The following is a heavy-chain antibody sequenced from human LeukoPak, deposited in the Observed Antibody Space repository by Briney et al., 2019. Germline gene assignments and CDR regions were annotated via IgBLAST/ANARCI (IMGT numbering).Heavy chain of an antibody. CDR1: GGSISSYY. CDR3: ARAGSSGWIFDY. Sequence: PSETLSLTCTVSGGSISSYYWSWIRQPPGKGLEWIGYIYYSGSTNYNPSLKSRVTISVDTSKNQFSLKLSSVTDADTAVYYCARAGSSGWIFDYWGQGTLVTVSS. V-gene: IGHV4-59*01. D-gene: IGHD6-19*01. CDR2: IYYSGST. J-gene: IGHJ4*02.